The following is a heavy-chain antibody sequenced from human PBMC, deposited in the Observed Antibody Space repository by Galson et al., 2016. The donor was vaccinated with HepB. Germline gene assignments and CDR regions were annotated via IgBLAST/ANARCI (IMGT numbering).Heavy chain of an antibody. J-gene: IGHJ4*02. CDR3: ARQTTGTAIFDY. CDR1: GFTVSSNY. V-gene: IGHV3-66*04. Sequence: SLRLSCAASGFTVSSNYINWVRQAPGTGLEWVSIIYSGGSTYYADSVRGRFIISRDNSKNTVYLQVNSLRAEDTAVYYCARQTTGTAIFDYWGQGTLVTVFS. CDR2: IYSGGST. D-gene: IGHD4-17*01.